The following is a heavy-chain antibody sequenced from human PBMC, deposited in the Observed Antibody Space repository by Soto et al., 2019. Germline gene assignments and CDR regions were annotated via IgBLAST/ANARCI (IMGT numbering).Heavy chain of an antibody. V-gene: IGHV3-11*01. CDR3: ARGGLRYFDWLLPTNTNWFDP. D-gene: IGHD3-9*01. CDR2: ISSSGSTI. CDR1: GFTFSDYY. J-gene: IGHJ5*02. Sequence: GGSLRLSCAASGFTFSDYYMSWIRQAPGKGLEWVSYISSSGSTIYYADSVKGRFTISRDNAKNSLYLQMNSLRAEDTAVYYCARGGLRYFDWLLPTNTNWFDPWGQGTLVTVSS.